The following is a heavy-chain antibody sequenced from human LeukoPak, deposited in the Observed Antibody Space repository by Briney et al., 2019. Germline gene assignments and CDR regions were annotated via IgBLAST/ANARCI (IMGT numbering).Heavy chain of an antibody. CDR1: GFTFSAYE. J-gene: IGHJ5*01. Sequence: GGSLRLSCVASGFTFSAYEMHWVRQGPGNGLEWVSAIAPSDRTYYLESVKGRFTISRENAKNSVFLQMNSLRAGDTAVYYCVRDLGTGTTYTNRFDSWGQGALVTVSS. CDR2: IAPSDRT. D-gene: IGHD1-7*01. V-gene: IGHV3-13*01. CDR3: VRDLGTGTTYTNRFDS.